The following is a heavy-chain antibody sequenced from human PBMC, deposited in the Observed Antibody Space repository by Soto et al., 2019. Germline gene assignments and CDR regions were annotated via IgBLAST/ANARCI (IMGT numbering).Heavy chain of an antibody. CDR3: ARDIRYHYDPWFVP. V-gene: IGHV4-31*03. D-gene: IGHD3-22*01. J-gene: IGHJ5*02. Sequence: PSETLALTCTVSGGCIRSSTYYWTWIRQHPGKGLEWIGYISSSGSTHYNPSLKSRVTMSVDTSKNQFSLNLSSVTVADTAVYLCARDIRYHYDPWFVPWGQGTLVTVSS. CDR1: GGCIRSSTYY. CDR2: ISSSGST.